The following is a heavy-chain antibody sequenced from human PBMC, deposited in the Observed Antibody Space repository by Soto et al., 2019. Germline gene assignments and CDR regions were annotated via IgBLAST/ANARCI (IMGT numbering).Heavy chain of an antibody. J-gene: IGHJ4*02. CDR2: IFHDGTA. D-gene: IGHD3-16*01. V-gene: IGHV4-4*01. CDR1: GVSISSGNW. Sequence: ETLSLTCAGSGVSISSGNWWTRVRQCPQRGLEYIGEIFHDGTANYFPSFERRVAISVDTSKNQFSLKLPSVTAADTAIYFCARLVYDTRLTYMYLDFWGRGTLVTVSP. CDR3: ARLVYDTRLTYMYLDF.